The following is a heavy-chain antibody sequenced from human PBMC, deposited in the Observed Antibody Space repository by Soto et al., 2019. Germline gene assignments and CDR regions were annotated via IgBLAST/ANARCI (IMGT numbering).Heavy chain of an antibody. V-gene: IGHV3-30-3*01. D-gene: IGHD6-6*01. CDR3: AREHKLVPFNEYYYYGMDV. Sequence: ESGGGVVQPGRSLRLSCAASGFTFSSYAMHWVRQAPGKGLEWVAVISYDGSNKYYADSVKGRFTISRDNSKNTLYLQMNSLRAEDTAVYYCAREHKLVPFNEYYYYGMDVWGQGTTVTASS. J-gene: IGHJ6*02. CDR1: GFTFSSYA. CDR2: ISYDGSNK.